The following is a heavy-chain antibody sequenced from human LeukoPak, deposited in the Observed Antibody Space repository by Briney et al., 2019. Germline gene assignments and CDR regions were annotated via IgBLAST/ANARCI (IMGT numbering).Heavy chain of an antibody. D-gene: IGHD6-19*01. V-gene: IGHV4-59*01. Sequence: PSETLSLTCTVSGGSISSYYWSWIRQPPGKGLEWLGYIYYSGSTNYNPSLKSRVTISVDTSKNQFSLKLSSVTAADTAVYYCARSPLYSSGRNNFDYWGQGTLVSVSS. CDR2: IYYSGST. CDR3: ARSPLYSSGRNNFDY. J-gene: IGHJ4*02. CDR1: GGSISSYY.